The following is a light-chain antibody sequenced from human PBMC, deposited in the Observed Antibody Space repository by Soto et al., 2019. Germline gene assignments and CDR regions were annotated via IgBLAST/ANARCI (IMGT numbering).Light chain of an antibody. V-gene: IGKV1-6*01. CDR3: LQDYNYPRT. CDR1: QGIRTE. J-gene: IGKJ1*01. Sequence: AIQMTQSPSSLSASVGDRVTITCRASQGIRTELGWHQHKPGEAPKLLIYGASTLQSGVPSRFSGSGSGTDFTLTISILLPEDFATYYCLQDYNYPRTFGQGTKVEMK. CDR2: GAS.